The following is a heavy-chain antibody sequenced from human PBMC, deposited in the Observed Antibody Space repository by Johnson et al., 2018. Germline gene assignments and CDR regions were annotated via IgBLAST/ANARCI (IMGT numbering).Heavy chain of an antibody. CDR3: ANDGGVAVALRYTDV. D-gene: IGHD3-16*01. J-gene: IGHJ6*03. CDR1: GFSVNSNY. CDR2: IYSSGSP. V-gene: IGHV3-66*02. Sequence: EVQLVESGGNLVQPGGSLRLSCAASGFSVNSNYMSWVRQAPGKGLEWVSVIYSSGSPYYADSVKGRFLISRDTSKNTVYLQMNSLRTDDTAIYYCANDGGVAVALRYTDVWGRGPAVTV.